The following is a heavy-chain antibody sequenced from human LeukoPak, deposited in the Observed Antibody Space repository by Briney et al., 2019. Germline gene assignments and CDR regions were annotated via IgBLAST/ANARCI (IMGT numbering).Heavy chain of an antibody. CDR3: ASSDYGDYLDSDAFDI. CDR2: IIPIFGTA. Sequence: SVKVSCKASGRTFASYAISWVRQAPGQGLEWMGWIIPIFGTANYAQKFQGRVTITADESTRTAYMELSRLRSDDTAVYYCASSDYGDYLDSDAFDIWGQGTMVTVSS. V-gene: IGHV1-69*13. D-gene: IGHD4-17*01. CDR1: GRTFASYA. J-gene: IGHJ3*02.